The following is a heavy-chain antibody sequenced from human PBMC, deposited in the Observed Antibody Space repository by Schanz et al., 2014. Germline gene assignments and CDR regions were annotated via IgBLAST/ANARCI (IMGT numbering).Heavy chain of an antibody. CDR3: AKEKEEVAADGSFFDY. D-gene: IGHD6-13*01. CDR2: ISFDGRNT. Sequence: VQLVESGGGLVQPGGSVRLSCGASGFTFSTYYMNWVRQAPGKGLEWVGFISFDGRNTGYAHSVKGRFTISRDNSKNTVNLQMNSLRAEDTAVYYCAKEKEEVAADGSFFDYWGQGTLVTVSS. V-gene: IGHV3-30*18. CDR1: GFTFSTYY. J-gene: IGHJ4*02.